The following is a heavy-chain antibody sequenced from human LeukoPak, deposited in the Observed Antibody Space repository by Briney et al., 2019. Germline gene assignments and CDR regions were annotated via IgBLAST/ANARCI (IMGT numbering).Heavy chain of an antibody. J-gene: IGHJ4*02. Sequence: PSETLSLTCTVSGGSISSGSYYWSWIRQPAGKGLEWVGRVYTSGSNNYNPSLKSRVTISVATSKNQFSLKLSSVTAADTAVYYCARDLYDYYFDYWGQGTLVTVSS. CDR2: VYTSGSN. D-gene: IGHD2-8*01. V-gene: IGHV4-61*02. CDR3: ARDLYDYYFDY. CDR1: GGSISSGSYY.